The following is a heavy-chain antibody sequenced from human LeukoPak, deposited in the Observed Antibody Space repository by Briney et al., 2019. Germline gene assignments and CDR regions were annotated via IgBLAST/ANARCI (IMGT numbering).Heavy chain of an antibody. CDR1: GFTFSSYR. D-gene: IGHD1-7*01. CDR3: ARETTSDAFDI. CDR2: ISSSSSTI. Sequence: PGGSLRLSCAASGFTFSSYRMNWVRQAPGKGLEWVSYISSSSSTIYYADSVKGRFTISRDNAKNSLYLQMNSLRAEDTAVYYCARETTSDAFDIWGQGTMVTVSS. J-gene: IGHJ3*02. V-gene: IGHV3-48*01.